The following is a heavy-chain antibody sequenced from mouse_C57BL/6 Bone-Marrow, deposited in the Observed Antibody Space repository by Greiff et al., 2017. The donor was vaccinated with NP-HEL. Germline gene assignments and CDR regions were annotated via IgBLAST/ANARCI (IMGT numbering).Heavy chain of an antibody. CDR1: GYTFTSYW. Sequence: QVHVKQPGAELVKPGASVKVSCKASGYTFTSYWMHWVKQRPGQGLEWIGRITPSDSDTNYNQKFKGKSTLTVDESASTAYMKLSRLTSEDSAVYYCAIGAAQFSSFAYWGQGTLVTVSA. V-gene: IGHV1-74*01. D-gene: IGHD3-2*02. J-gene: IGHJ3*01. CDR2: ITPSDSDT. CDR3: AIGAAQFSSFAY.